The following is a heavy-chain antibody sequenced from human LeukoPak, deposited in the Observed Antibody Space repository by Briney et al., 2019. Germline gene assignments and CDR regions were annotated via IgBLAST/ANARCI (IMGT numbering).Heavy chain of an antibody. CDR1: GGTFSSYA. J-gene: IGHJ4*02. D-gene: IGHD3-10*01. CDR2: IIPILGIA. V-gene: IGHV1-69*04. Sequence: SVKVSCKASGGTFSSYAISWVRQAPGQGLEWMGRIIPILGIANYAQKFQGRVTITADKPTSTAYMELSSLRSEDTAVYYCARDFMVRGFVTAGVDYWGQGTLVTVSS. CDR3: ARDFMVRGFVTAGVDY.